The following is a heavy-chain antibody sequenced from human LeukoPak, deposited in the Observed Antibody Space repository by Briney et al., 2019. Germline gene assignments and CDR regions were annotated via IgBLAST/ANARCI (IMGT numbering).Heavy chain of an antibody. D-gene: IGHD3-16*02. CDR2: IIPIFGTA. CDR1: GGTFSSYA. V-gene: IGHV1-69*13. Sequence: ASVKVSFKASGGTFSSYAISWVRQAPGQALEWMGGIIPIFGTANYAQRFQGRVTITADESTSTAYMELSSLRSEDTAVYYCARGQDYDYVWGSYRHWYFDLWGRGTLVTVSS. J-gene: IGHJ2*01. CDR3: ARGQDYDYVWGSYRHWYFDL.